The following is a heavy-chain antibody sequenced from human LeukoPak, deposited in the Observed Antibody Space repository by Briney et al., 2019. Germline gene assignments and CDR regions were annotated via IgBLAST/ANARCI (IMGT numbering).Heavy chain of an antibody. CDR2: INQDGSAT. CDR3: AIAAGWEQAY. V-gene: IGHV3-7*01. CDR1: GFTFSTYW. D-gene: IGHD1-26*01. J-gene: IGHJ4*02. Sequence: GGSLRLSCAASGFTFSTYWMSWVRQAPGKGLEWVANINQDGSATNYVDSAKGRFIVSRDNAKNSVFLQMSSLRAEDTAVYYYAIAAGWEQAYWGQGTLVTVSS.